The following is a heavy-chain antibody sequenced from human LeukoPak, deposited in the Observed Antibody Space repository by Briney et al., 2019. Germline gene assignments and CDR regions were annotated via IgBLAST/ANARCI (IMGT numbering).Heavy chain of an antibody. V-gene: IGHV1-24*01. CDR1: GYTLTELS. CDR3: ATVHPNRGFDH. Sequence: ASVKVSCKVSGYTLTELSMHWVRQAPGKGLEWMGGFDPEDGETIYAQKFQGRVTITEDTSTDTAYMELSSLRSEDTAVYYCATVHPNRGFDHWGQGTLVTVSS. D-gene: IGHD2-8*01. J-gene: IGHJ4*02. CDR2: FDPEDGET.